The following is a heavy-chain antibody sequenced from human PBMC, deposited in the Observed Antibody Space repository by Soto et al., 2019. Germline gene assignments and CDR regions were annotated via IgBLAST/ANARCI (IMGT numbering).Heavy chain of an antibody. V-gene: IGHV4-39*01. CDR2: MYYSGSS. CDR3: ARQRLLRLKPDFDI. Sequence: SETLSLTCSVSGCSTSDKSYFWGWVRQSPGKGLEWIGSMYYSGSSYYNPSLKSRVAISVDTSRNQFSLKLRSVTAADTAVYFCARQRLLRLKPDFDIWGQGTLVTVSS. J-gene: IGHJ4*02. D-gene: IGHD2-21*02. CDR1: GCSTSDKSYF.